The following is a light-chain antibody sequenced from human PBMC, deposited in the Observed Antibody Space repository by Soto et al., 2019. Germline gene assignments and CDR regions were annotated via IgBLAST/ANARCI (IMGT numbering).Light chain of an antibody. Sequence: QSVLTQSPSASGTPGQRVTISCSGSSSNIGSNAVNWYQHLPGTAPKLLIYSNGQRPSGVPDRFSGSKSGTSASLAISGLQSEDEADYYCAAWDDSLSGVIFGGGTKLTVL. CDR2: SNG. CDR1: SSNIGSNA. V-gene: IGLV1-44*01. J-gene: IGLJ2*01. CDR3: AAWDDSLSGVI.